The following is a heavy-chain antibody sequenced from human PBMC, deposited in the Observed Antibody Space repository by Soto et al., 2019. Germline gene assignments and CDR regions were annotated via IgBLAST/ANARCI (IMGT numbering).Heavy chain of an antibody. CDR3: AKDVSGYPTYYFDY. CDR2: ISYDGSNK. CDR1: GCTYSSYG. D-gene: IGHD5-12*01. V-gene: IGHV3-30*18. Sequence: QVQLVESGGGVVQPGRSLRLSCAASGCTYSSYGMHWVRQAPGKGLEWVAVISYDGSNKYYADSVKGRFTISRDNSKNTLYLQMNSLRAEDTAVYYCAKDVSGYPTYYFDYWGQGTLVSVSS. J-gene: IGHJ4*02.